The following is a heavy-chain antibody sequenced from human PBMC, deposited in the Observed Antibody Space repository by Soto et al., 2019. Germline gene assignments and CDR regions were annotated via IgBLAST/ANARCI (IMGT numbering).Heavy chain of an antibody. J-gene: IGHJ4*02. V-gene: IGHV3-23*01. D-gene: IGHD6-13*01. Sequence: EVQLLQSGGAVVQPGGSLRLSCAASGFTFSSYAMNWVRQAPGKGLEWVSVVSGSGDSTYYADSVKGRFTISRDNSTNSLYLQMNSLRAEDTAVYYCARRGPGTYFDYWGQGTLVTVSS. CDR1: GFTFSSYA. CDR3: ARRGPGTYFDY. CDR2: VSGSGDST.